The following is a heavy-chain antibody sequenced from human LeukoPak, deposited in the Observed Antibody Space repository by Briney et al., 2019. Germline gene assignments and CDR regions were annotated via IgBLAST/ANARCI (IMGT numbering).Heavy chain of an antibody. Sequence: SVKVSCKASGGTFSSYAISWVRQAPGQGLEWMGRIIPIFDTANYAQKFQGRVTITTDESTSTAYMEVSSLRSEDTAVYYCARTSPRYGSGTYYMYFDYWGQGTLVTVSS. CDR1: GGTFSSYA. D-gene: IGHD3-10*01. CDR3: ARTSPRYGSGTYYMYFDY. V-gene: IGHV1-69*05. CDR2: IIPIFDTA. J-gene: IGHJ4*02.